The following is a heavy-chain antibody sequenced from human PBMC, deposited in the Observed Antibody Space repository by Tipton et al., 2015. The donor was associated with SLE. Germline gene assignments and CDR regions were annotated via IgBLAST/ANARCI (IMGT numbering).Heavy chain of an antibody. CDR1: GFTFSSYA. CDR2: IYYSGST. D-gene: IGHD6-13*01. Sequence: LRLSCAASGFTFSSYAMSWVRQAPGKGLEWIGSIYYSGSTYYNPSLKSRVTISVDTSKNQFSLKLSSVTAADTAVYYCARLQQLVTVGYYYYYMDVWGKGTTVTVSS. V-gene: IGHV4-38-2*01. J-gene: IGHJ6*03. CDR3: ARLQQLVTVGYYYYYMDV.